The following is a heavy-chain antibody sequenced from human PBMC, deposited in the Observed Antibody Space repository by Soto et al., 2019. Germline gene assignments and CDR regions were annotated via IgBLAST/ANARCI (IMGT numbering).Heavy chain of an antibody. CDR1: GYTFTSYG. J-gene: IGHJ3*02. V-gene: IGHV1-18*01. CDR2: ISAYNGNT. D-gene: IGHD3-10*01. CDR3: ARERVVWFWQTDAFDS. Sequence: QVQLVQSGAEVKKPGASVKVSCKASGYTFTSYGISWVRQAPGQGLEWMGWISAYNGNTNYAQKLQGRVTMTTDTSTSKAYMELRSVTSEDPAVYYCARERVVWFWQTDAFDSWGQGTMVTVSS.